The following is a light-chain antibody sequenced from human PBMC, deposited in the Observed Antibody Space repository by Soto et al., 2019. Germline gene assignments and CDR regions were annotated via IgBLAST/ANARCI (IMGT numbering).Light chain of an antibody. V-gene: IGKV3-11*01. CDR1: QSVSSY. CDR3: QQRSDWPWT. Sequence: EVVLTQSAATVSLSPGERATLSCRASQSVSSYLAWYQQKPGQAPRLLMYEASNRATGIPARFSGGESGTDFTLTISSLEPEDFAVYYCQQRSDWPWTFGQGTKVDIK. J-gene: IGKJ1*01. CDR2: EAS.